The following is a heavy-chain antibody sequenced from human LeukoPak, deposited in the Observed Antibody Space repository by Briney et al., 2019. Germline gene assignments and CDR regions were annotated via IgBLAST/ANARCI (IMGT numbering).Heavy chain of an antibody. CDR3: ARDPGYSSSGFDP. D-gene: IGHD6-19*01. Sequence: SETLSLTCTVSGGSISSYYWSWLRQPPGKGLEWIGYIYYSGSTNYNPSLKSRVTISVDTSKHQFSLKLSSVTAADTAVYYCARDPGYSSSGFDPWGQGTLVTVSS. CDR2: IYYSGST. V-gene: IGHV4-59*01. J-gene: IGHJ5*02. CDR1: GGSISSYY.